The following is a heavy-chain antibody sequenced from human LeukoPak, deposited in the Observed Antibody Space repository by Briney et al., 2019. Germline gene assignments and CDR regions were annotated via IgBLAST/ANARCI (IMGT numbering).Heavy chain of an antibody. CDR3: ARRVGSTTFFDY. V-gene: IGHV4-39*01. CDR2: VYYDGST. D-gene: IGHD1-26*01. J-gene: IGHJ4*02. CDR1: GGSISSSNYY. Sequence: PSETLSLTCTVSGGSISSSNYYWGWIRQPPGKGLAGIGSVYYDGSTYYNASLKSRVSVSVDPSKNQFSLKMRSLTAADTAVYYCARRVGSTTFFDYWGQGTLVTVSS.